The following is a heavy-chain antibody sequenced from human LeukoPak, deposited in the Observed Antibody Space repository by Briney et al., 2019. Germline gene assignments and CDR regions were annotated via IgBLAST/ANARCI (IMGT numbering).Heavy chain of an antibody. CDR2: INHSGST. J-gene: IGHJ6*02. CDR1: GGSFSGYY. CDR3: ARGVTCYGMDV. D-gene: IGHD3-10*01. Sequence: SETLSLTCAVYGGSFSGYYWSWIRQPPGKGLEWIGEINHSGSTNYNPSLKSRVTISVDTSKNQFSLKLSSVTAADTAVYYCARGVTCYGMDVWGQGTTVTVSS. V-gene: IGHV4-34*01.